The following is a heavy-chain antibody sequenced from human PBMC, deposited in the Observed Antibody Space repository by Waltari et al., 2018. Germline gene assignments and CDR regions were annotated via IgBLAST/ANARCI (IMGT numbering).Heavy chain of an antibody. V-gene: IGHV5-51*01. Sequence: EVQLVQSGAEVKKHGESLKISCKGSGYSLTSYWIGRVRQMPGKGLEWLGLMGVFLPGDFYNRYSPSLQGPVTISADKSISTAYLQWSSLKASDTAMYYCARRGRYCSSTSCYDDYWGQGTLVTVSS. CDR3: ARRGRYCSSTSCYDDY. D-gene: IGHD2-2*01. CDR1: GYSLTSYW. J-gene: IGHJ4*02. CDR2: FLPGDFYN.